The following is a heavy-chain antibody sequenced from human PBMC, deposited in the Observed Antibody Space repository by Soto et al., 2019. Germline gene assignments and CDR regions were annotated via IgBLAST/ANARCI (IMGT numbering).Heavy chain of an antibody. J-gene: IGHJ6*02. V-gene: IGHV1-2*04. CDR2: INPKSGGT. Sequence: EVPVKVSCKASGYSFTDYHIHWVRQAPGQGLEWLGRINPKSGGTSTAQKFQGWVTMTTDTSISTASMELTRLTSDDTAIYYCARGDSTDCSNGVCSFFYNHDMDVWGQGATVTVSS. D-gene: IGHD2-8*01. CDR1: GYSFTDYH. CDR3: ARGDSTDCSNGVCSFFYNHDMDV.